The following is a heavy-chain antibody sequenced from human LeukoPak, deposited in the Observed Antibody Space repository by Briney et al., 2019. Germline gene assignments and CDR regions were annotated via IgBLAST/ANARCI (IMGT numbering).Heavy chain of an antibody. D-gene: IGHD6-13*01. J-gene: IGHJ5*02. Sequence: GGSLRLSCAASGSTFSSYWMHWVRQAPGKGLVWVSRINSDGSRTTYADSVKGRFTISRDNAKNTLYLQMNSLRAEDTAVYYCARGYSSSWYDWFDPWGQGTLVTVSS. CDR1: GSTFSSYW. CDR2: INSDGSRT. CDR3: ARGYSSSWYDWFDP. V-gene: IGHV3-74*01.